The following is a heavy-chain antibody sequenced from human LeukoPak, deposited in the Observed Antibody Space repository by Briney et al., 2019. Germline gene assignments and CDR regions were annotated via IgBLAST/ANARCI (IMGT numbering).Heavy chain of an antibody. V-gene: IGHV4-59*08. CDR2: VYYSGST. CDR1: GGSMSSFS. J-gene: IGHJ4*02. Sequence: SETLSPTCTVSGGSMSSFSRSWIRQPPGEGLEWIGFVYYSGSTNYNPSLKSRVTISVDTSKNQFSLKVNSVTAADTAVYYCARHRTSGWGVDYWGQGSLVTVSS. CDR3: ARHRTSGWGVDY. D-gene: IGHD6-19*01.